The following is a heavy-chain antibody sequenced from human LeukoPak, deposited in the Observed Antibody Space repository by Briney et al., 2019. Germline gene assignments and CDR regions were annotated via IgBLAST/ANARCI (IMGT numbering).Heavy chain of an antibody. V-gene: IGHV4-4*02. Sequence: PSETLSLTCAVSGGSISSSNWWSWVRQPPGKGLEWIGEIYHSGSTNYNPSLKSRVTISVDKSKNQFSLKLSSVTAADTAVYYCARNWDGKWERRFDYWGQGTLVTVSS. J-gene: IGHJ4*02. D-gene: IGHD1-26*01. CDR3: ARNWDGKWERRFDY. CDR1: GGSISSSNW. CDR2: IYHSGST.